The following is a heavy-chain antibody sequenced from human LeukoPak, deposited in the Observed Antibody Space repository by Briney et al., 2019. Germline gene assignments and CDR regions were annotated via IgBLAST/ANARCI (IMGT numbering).Heavy chain of an antibody. J-gene: IGHJ4*02. CDR3: ARDYPDLDYYDSSGPYYFDY. Sequence: SVKVSCKAFGGTFSSYTISWVLQAPGQGLEWMGRIIPILGIANYAQKFQGRVTITADKSTSTAYMELSSLRSEDTAVYYCARDYPDLDYYDSSGPYYFDYWGQGTLVTVSS. CDR2: IIPILGIA. D-gene: IGHD3-22*01. CDR1: GGTFSSYT. V-gene: IGHV1-69*04.